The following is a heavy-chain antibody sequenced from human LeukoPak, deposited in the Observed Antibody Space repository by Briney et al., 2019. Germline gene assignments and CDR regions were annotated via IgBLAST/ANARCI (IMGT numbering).Heavy chain of an antibody. CDR3: ARDGSGRDIDY. CDR1: GFTFRSHG. D-gene: IGHD1-26*01. V-gene: IGHV3-33*01. Sequence: GGSLRLSCAASGFTFRSHGWHWVRQAAGRGLVWVAVIANDGSYKYYGDSVKGRFTISRDDSKQTVFLEMTSLRVEDTAVYYCARDGSGRDIDYWGQGTLLTVSS. CDR2: IANDGSYK. J-gene: IGHJ4*02.